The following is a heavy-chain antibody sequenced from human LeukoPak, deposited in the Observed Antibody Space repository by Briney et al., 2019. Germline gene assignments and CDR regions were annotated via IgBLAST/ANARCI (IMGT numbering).Heavy chain of an antibody. Sequence: GGSLRLSCATSGFTFSSYAMNWVRQAPGKGLEWVSAISGSDDSAYYADSVKGRFTISRDNAKNSLYLQMNSLRAEDTAVYYCARGTTYYDFWSGYPYWGQGTLVTVSS. CDR1: GFTFSSYA. V-gene: IGHV3-23*01. D-gene: IGHD3-3*01. J-gene: IGHJ4*02. CDR3: ARGTTYYDFWSGYPY. CDR2: ISGSDDSA.